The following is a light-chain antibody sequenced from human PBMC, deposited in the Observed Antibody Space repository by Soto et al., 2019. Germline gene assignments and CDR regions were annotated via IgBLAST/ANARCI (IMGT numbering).Light chain of an antibody. CDR2: DVS. J-gene: IGLJ1*01. CDR3: SSYTTSNTRQIV. Sequence: QSVLTQPASVSGSPGQSITISCTGTSSDVGGYNYVSWYQHHPGKAPKLMIYDVSNRPSGVSNRFSGSKPGNTASLTISGLQPEDEADYYCSSYTTSNTRQIVFGTGTKVTV. CDR1: SSDVGGYNY. V-gene: IGLV2-14*03.